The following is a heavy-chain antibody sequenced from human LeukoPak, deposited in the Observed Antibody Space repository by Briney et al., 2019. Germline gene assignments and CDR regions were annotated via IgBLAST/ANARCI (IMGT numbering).Heavy chain of an antibody. CDR1: GYTFTSYG. V-gene: IGHV1-18*01. Sequence: ASVKVSCKASGYTFTSYGISWVRQAPGQGLEWMGWISAYNGNTNYAQKLQGRVTMTTDTSMSTAYMELRSLRSDDTAVYYCARDGLAAAGSSSNWFDPWGQGTLVTVSS. CDR3: ARDGLAAAGSSSNWFDP. CDR2: ISAYNGNT. J-gene: IGHJ5*02. D-gene: IGHD6-13*01.